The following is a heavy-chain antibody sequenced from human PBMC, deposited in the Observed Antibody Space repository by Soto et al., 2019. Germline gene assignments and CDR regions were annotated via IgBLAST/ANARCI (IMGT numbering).Heavy chain of an antibody. D-gene: IGHD3-3*01. Sequence: ASVKVSCKASGYTFSSYGVNWVRQAPGRGLEWMGWLNINTGSTEYGEKFKGRVAMTRDTSSNTVYLEVRSLRFDDTAVYFCARGEWFLLSPFDNRGQGTLVTSPQ. CDR2: LNINTGST. V-gene: IGHV1-18*01. J-gene: IGHJ4*02. CDR1: GYTFSSYG. CDR3: ARGEWFLLSPFDN.